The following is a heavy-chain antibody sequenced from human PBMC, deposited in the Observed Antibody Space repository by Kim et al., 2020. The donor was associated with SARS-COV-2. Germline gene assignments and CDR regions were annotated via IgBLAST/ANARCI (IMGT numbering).Heavy chain of an antibody. CDR1: GGSISGYH. V-gene: IGHV4-59*01. J-gene: IGHJ4*02. CDR2: IYYSGNT. CDR3: ARGTYDYVWGSYRFVY. Sequence: SETLSLTCTVSGGSISGYHCSWIRQSPGRGLEWIGYIYYSGNTNYSPSLKSRVTISIDTSKNQFSLKLRSVTAADTAVYYCARGTYDYVWGSYRFVYWGQGTLVTVSS. D-gene: IGHD3-16*02.